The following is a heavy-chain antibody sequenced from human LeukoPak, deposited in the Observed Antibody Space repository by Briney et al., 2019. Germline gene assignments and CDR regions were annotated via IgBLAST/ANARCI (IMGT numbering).Heavy chain of an antibody. Sequence: GGSLRLSCAASGFTFSSYEMNWVRQAPGKGLEWVSYISSSGSTIYYADSVKGRFTISRDNAKNSLYLQMNSLRAEDTAVYYCARDRGPLGYCSGGSCYGFDYWGQGTLVTVSS. CDR2: ISSSGSTI. D-gene: IGHD2-15*01. CDR1: GFTFSSYE. V-gene: IGHV3-48*03. J-gene: IGHJ4*02. CDR3: ARDRGPLGYCSGGSCYGFDY.